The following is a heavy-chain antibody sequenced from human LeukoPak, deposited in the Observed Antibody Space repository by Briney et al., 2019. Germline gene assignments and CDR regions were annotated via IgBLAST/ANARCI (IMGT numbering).Heavy chain of an antibody. CDR3: ARDMIQGVMGY. Sequence: GASVKVSCQASGYSFTGYYIQWVRQAPGQGLEWMGWINPKSGGTNYAQKFQGRVTMTSDTSISTVYMELTTLTSDDTAVFYCARDMIQGVMGYWGQGTLVTVSS. V-gene: IGHV1-2*02. CDR1: GYSFTGYY. D-gene: IGHD3-10*01. J-gene: IGHJ4*02. CDR2: INPKSGGT.